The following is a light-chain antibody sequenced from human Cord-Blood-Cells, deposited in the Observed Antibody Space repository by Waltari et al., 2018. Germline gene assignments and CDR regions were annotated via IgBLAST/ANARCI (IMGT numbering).Light chain of an antibody. Sequence: QSALTQPASVSGSPGQSITISCTGTSSDVGGYNYVSWYQQHPGKAPKLMIYEVSNRTSGVSNRFSGSKPGNTASLTISGLQAEDEADYYCSSYTSSSTYVFGTGTKVTVL. V-gene: IGLV2-14*01. J-gene: IGLJ1*01. CDR3: SSYTSSSTYV. CDR1: SSDVGGYNY. CDR2: EVS.